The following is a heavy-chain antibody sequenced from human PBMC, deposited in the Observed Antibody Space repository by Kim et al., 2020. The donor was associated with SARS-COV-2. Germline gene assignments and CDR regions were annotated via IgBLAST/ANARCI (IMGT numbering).Heavy chain of an antibody. CDR3: ARGMASSTSWGVYYYGMDV. CDR2: INTNTGNP. CDR1: GYTFTSYA. V-gene: IGHV7-4-1*02. J-gene: IGHJ6*02. Sequence: ASVKVSCKASGYTFTSYAMNWVRQAPGQGLEWMGWINTNTGNPTYAQGFTGRFVFSLDTSVSTAYLQISSLKAEDTAVYYCARGMASSTSWGVYYYGMDVWGQGTTVTVSS. D-gene: IGHD2-2*01.